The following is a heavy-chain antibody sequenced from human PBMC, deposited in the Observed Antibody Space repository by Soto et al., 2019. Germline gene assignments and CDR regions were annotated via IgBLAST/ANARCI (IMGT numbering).Heavy chain of an antibody. Sequence: QVQLVQSGAEVKKPGASVKVSCKASGYTFTGYYMHWVRQAPGQRLEWMGWINPNSGGTNYAQTYQGGVTMTRDTSISTAYMELSRLRSDDTAVYYCARGVYYDSSGYYSFDYWGQGTLVTVSS. V-gene: IGHV1-2*02. D-gene: IGHD3-22*01. CDR1: GYTFTGYY. CDR3: ARGVYYDSSGYYSFDY. J-gene: IGHJ4*02. CDR2: INPNSGGT.